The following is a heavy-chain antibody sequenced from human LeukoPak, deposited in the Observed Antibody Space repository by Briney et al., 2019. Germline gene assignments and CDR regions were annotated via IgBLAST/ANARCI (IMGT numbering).Heavy chain of an antibody. CDR3: ARGRFYYDSSGSHSILFDY. V-gene: IGHV4-4*02. Sequence: PSETLSLTCGVSGGSISSTNWWTWVRQPPGEGLEWIGEVHLSGRTNYNPSLESRVTMSVDMSENHISLKLTSVTAADTAVYYCARGRFYYDSSGSHSILFDYWGQGTLVTVSS. CDR2: VHLSGRT. D-gene: IGHD3-22*01. J-gene: IGHJ4*02. CDR1: GGSISSTNW.